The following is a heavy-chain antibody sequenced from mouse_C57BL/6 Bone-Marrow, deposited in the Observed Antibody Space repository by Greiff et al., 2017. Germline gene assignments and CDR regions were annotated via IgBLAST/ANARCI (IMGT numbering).Heavy chain of an antibody. CDR3: ARLRYSNYGVDY. Sequence: QVQLQQPGAELVRPGTSVKLSCKASGYTFTSYWMHWVKQRPGQGLEWIGVIDPSDSYTNYNQKFKGKATLTVDTSSSTAYMQLSSLTSEDSAVYYCARLRYSNYGVDYWGQGTTLTVSS. J-gene: IGHJ2*01. CDR1: GYTFTSYW. CDR2: IDPSDSYT. D-gene: IGHD2-5*01. V-gene: IGHV1-59*01.